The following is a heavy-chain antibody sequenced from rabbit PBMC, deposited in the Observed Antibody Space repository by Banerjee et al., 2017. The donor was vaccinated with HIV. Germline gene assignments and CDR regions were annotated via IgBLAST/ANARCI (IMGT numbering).Heavy chain of an antibody. V-gene: IGHV1S45*01. J-gene: IGHJ4*01. CDR3: ANAGSSYSFQL. CDR1: GFDLSSYYY. D-gene: IGHD8-1*01. Sequence: QEQLEESGGDLVKPEGSLTLTCKASGFDLSSYYYMCWVRQAPGKGLEWIACIYTSSGSTYYASWAKGRFTISKSSSTTVTLQMTSLTAADTATYFCANAGSSYSFQLWGQGTLVTVS. CDR2: IYTSSGST.